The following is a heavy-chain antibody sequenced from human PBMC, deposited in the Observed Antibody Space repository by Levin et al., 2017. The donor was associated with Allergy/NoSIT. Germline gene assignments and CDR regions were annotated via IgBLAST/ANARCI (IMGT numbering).Heavy chain of an antibody. V-gene: IGHV4-34*01. D-gene: IGHD2-15*01. CDR1: GGSFSGYY. CDR2: INHSGST. CDR3: ARVIYGACSGGSCYPPKPNKNAFDI. J-gene: IGHJ3*02. Sequence: SETLSLTCAVYGGSFSGYYWSWIRQPPGKGLEWIGEINHSGSTNYNPSLKSRVTISVDTSKNQFSLKLSSVTAADTAVYYCARVIYGACSGGSCYPPKPNKNAFDIWGQGTMVTVSS.